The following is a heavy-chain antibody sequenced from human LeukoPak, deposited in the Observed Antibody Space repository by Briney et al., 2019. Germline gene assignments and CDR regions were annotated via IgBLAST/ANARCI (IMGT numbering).Heavy chain of an antibody. V-gene: IGHV3-74*01. CDR3: AKDQNIAAAANFDY. CDR1: GFTFSSYW. D-gene: IGHD6-13*01. CDR2: INSDGSST. Sequence: GGSLRLSCAASGFTFSSYWMHWVRQAPGKGLVWVSRINSDGSSTSYADSVKGRFTISRDNSKGTVYLQMNSLRAEDTAVYYCAKDQNIAAAANFDYWGQGTLVTVSS. J-gene: IGHJ4*02.